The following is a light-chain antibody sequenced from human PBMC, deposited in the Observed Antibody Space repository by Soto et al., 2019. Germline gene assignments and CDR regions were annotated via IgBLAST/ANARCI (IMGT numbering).Light chain of an antibody. J-gene: IGKJ1*01. CDR2: AAS. CDR3: QQYYSTLWT. V-gene: IGKV1-39*01. Sequence: ILLTQFPSSLSASVGDRVSITCLASQSISSYLHWYQQKPGKAPKLLIYAASSLQSGVPSRFSGSGSGTDFTLTISSLQPEDFATYYCQQYYSTLWTFGQGTKVDIK. CDR1: QSISSY.